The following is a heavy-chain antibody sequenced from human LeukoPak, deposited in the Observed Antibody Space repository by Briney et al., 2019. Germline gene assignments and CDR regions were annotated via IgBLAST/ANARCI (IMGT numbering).Heavy chain of an antibody. D-gene: IGHD3-9*01. CDR3: AREYYDILTGYYSGADY. J-gene: IGHJ4*02. CDR1: GGSISSYY. Sequence: SETLSLTCTVSGGSISSYYWSWIWQPPGKGLEWIGYIYYSGSTNYNPSLKSRVTISVDTSKNQFSLKLSSVTAADTAVYYCAREYYDILTGYYSGADYWGQGTLVTVSS. CDR2: IYYSGST. V-gene: IGHV4-59*01.